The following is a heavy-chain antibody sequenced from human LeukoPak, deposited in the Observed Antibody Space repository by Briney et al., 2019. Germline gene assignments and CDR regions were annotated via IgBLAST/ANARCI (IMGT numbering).Heavy chain of an antibody. J-gene: IGHJ4*02. CDR3: ARISLRSEGFDY. V-gene: IGHV4-30-4*01. Sequence: PSETLSLTCTVSGGSISSGDYYWSWIRQPPGKGLEWTGYIYYSGSTYYNPSLKSRVTISVDTSKNQFSLKLSSVTAADTAVYYCARISLRSEGFDYWGQGTLVTVSS. D-gene: IGHD5-12*01. CDR1: GGSISSGDYY. CDR2: IYYSGST.